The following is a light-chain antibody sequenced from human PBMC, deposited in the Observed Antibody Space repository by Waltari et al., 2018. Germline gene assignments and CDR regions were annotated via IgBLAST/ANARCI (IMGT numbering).Light chain of an antibody. CDR2: GAS. J-gene: IGKJ4*01. Sequence: DIQMTQSPSSLSASVGDRVTITCRASQSISNYLNWYQQKPGKAPKLLIYGASSLQIGVPSRCSGSGSGTEFTLTISSLQPDDFATYYCQQSYSTLGLLTFGGGTNVEIK. CDR3: QQSYSTLGLLT. CDR1: QSISNY. V-gene: IGKV1-39*01.